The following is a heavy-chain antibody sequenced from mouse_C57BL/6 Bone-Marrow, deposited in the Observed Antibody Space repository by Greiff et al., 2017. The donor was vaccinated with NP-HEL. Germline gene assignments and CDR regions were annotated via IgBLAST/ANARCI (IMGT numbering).Heavy chain of an antibody. J-gene: IGHJ2*01. D-gene: IGHD2-4*01. CDR3: ARGYDSYFDY. CDR1: GFTFSSYA. Sequence: EVKVVESGGGLVKPGGSLKLSCAASGFTFSSYAMSWVRQTPEKRLEWVATISDGGSYTYYPDNVKGRFTISRDNAKNNLYLQMSHLKSEDTAMYYCARGYDSYFDYWGQGTTLTVSS. CDR2: ISDGGSYT. V-gene: IGHV5-4*03.